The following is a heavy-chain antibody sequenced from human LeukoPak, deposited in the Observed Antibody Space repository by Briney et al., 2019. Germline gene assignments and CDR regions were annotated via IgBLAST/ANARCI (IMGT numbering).Heavy chain of an antibody. J-gene: IGHJ4*02. D-gene: IGHD3-10*01. CDR1: GFTFSTYW. CDR3: ARDSGSGSYSGY. CDR2: INPDGSGT. V-gene: IGHV3-74*01. Sequence: GGSLRLSCAASGFTFSTYWMHWVRQGPGKGLVWVSRINPDGSGTSHADSVRGRFTISRDNAKNTLYLQMNSLRAEDTAVYYCARDSGSGSYSGYWGLGTLVTVSS.